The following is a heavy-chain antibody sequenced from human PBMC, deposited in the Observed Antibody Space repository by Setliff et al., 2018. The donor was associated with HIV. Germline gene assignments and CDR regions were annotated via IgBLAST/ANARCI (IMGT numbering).Heavy chain of an antibody. D-gene: IGHD3-10*01. CDR3: TTDQGLFVAFNI. Sequence: SGPTLVNPPASVKVSCKVSGYTLSGLSMHWVRQAPGKGLEWMGGYDAVEGTILYAQKFQGRVAMTEDMSADTTYLQLNSLTSEDTAVYYCTTDQGLFVAFNIWGQGTMVTVSS. CDR2: YDAVEGTI. V-gene: IGHV1-24*01. CDR1: GYTLSGLS. J-gene: IGHJ3*02.